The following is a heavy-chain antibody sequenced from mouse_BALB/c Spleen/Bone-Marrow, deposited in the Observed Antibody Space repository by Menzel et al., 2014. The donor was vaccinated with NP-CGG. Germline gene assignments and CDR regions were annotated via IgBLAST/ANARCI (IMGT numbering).Heavy chain of an antibody. D-gene: IGHD1-1*01. J-gene: IGHJ3*01. V-gene: IGHV2-2*02. Sequence: QVQLQQSVPGLVQPSQSLSIPCTVSGFSLTSYGVHWVRQSPGKGLEWLGVIWSGGSTDYNAAFISRLSISKDNSKSQVFFKMNGRQANGTAIYYCARNYQGSSAYWGHGTLVTLSA. CDR3: ARNYQGSSAY. CDR2: IWSGGST. CDR1: GFSLTSYG.